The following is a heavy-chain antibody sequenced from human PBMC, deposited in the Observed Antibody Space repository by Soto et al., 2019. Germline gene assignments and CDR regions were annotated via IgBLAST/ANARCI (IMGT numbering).Heavy chain of an antibody. Sequence: SETLSLTCNVSGGSITNNNWWSWVRQPPGKGLEWIGAIYHSGHTNFNPSLKSRATLSLDYSENQFSLKLTSATAADTAIYYCASIAYSASGFDYWGQGTLVTVSS. CDR3: ASIAYSASGFDY. D-gene: IGHD1-26*01. J-gene: IGHJ4*02. CDR2: IYHSGHT. CDR1: GGSITNNNW. V-gene: IGHV4-4*02.